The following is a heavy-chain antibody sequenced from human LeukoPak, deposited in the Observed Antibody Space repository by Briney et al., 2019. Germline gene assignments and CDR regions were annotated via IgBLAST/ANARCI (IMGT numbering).Heavy chain of an antibody. D-gene: IGHD3-10*01. V-gene: IGHV3-9*01. Sequence: PGRSLRLCCAASGFTFDDYAMHWVRQAPGKGLEWVSGISWNSGSIGYADSVKGRLTISRDNAKNSLYLQMNSLRAEDTAVYYCARIGLYYSSRYYFDFWGQGTLVTVSS. J-gene: IGHJ4*02. CDR3: ARIGLYYSSRYYFDF. CDR2: ISWNSGSI. CDR1: GFTFDDYA.